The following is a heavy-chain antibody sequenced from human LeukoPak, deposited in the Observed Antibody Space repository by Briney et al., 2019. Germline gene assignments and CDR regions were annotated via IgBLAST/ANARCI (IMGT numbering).Heavy chain of an antibody. CDR2: ISAYNGNT. J-gene: IGHJ4*02. D-gene: IGHD6-13*01. Sequence: ASVKVSCKASGYTFTSYGNSWVRQAPGQGLEWMGWISAYNGNTNYAQKLQGRVTMTTDTSTSTAYMELRSLRSDDTAVYYCARSEGIAAAGIEYYFDYWGQGTLVTVSS. V-gene: IGHV1-18*01. CDR1: GYTFTSYG. CDR3: ARSEGIAAAGIEYYFDY.